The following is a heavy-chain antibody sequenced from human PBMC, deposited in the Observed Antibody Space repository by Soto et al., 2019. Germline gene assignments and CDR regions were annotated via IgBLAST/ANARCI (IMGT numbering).Heavy chain of an antibody. Sequence: EVQLLESGGGLVQPGGSLRLSCAASGFTFSSYAMSWVRQAPGKGLEWVSGISGSGNSADYADSVKGRFTISRDNSKNTVYLQMNSLRAEDTAVYYCAKGQMVHAQDYWGQGTLVIVSS. CDR2: ISGSGNSA. D-gene: IGHD2-8*01. CDR1: GFTFSSYA. J-gene: IGHJ4*02. CDR3: AKGQMVHAQDY. V-gene: IGHV3-23*01.